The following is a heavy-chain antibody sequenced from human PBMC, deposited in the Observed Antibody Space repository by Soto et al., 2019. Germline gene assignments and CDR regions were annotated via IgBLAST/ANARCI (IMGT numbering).Heavy chain of an antibody. D-gene: IGHD2-21*02. Sequence: PGGSLRLSCAASGFTFSSYALNWVRQAPGKGLEWVSGISGSAGGTYYADSVKGRFTISRDNSQNTLYLQMNSLRAEDTAVYYCAKGLAYCGGDCYSGYYYVMDVWGQGTTVTVSS. V-gene: IGHV3-23*01. CDR3: AKGLAYCGGDCYSGYYYVMDV. J-gene: IGHJ6*02. CDR1: GFTFSSYA. CDR2: ISGSAGGT.